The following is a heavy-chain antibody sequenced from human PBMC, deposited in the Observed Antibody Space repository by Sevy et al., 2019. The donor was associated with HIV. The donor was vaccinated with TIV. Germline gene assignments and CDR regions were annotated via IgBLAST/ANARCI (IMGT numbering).Heavy chain of an antibody. J-gene: IGHJ3*01. D-gene: IGHD1-20*01. V-gene: IGHV3-30-3*01. CDR3: ARVSLGSEYKH. CDR1: GFTFSSYA. CDR2: ISYDGSNK. Sequence: GSLRLSCAASGFTFSSYAMHWVRQAPGKGLEWVAVISYDGSNKYYADSVKGRFTISRDNSKNTLYLQMNSLRAEDTAVYYCARVSLGSEYKHWGQGTMVTVSS.